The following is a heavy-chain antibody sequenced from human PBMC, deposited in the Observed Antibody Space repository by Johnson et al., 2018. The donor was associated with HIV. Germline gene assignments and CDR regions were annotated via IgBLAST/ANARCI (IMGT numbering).Heavy chain of an antibody. J-gene: IGHJ3*02. V-gene: IGHV3-64*01. CDR2: ISSNGGSP. CDR1: GFTFSSYG. D-gene: IGHD1-14*01. CDR3: AREGPEPCAFDI. Sequence: VQLVESGGGVVQPGRSLRLSCAASGFTFSSYGMHWVRQAPGKGLEYVSAISSNGGSPYYANSVKGRFTISRDNSKNTLYLQMGSLRAEDMAVYYCAREGPEPCAFDIWGQGTMVTVSS.